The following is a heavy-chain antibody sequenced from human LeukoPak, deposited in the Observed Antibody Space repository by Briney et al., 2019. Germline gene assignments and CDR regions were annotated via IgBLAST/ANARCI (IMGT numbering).Heavy chain of an antibody. V-gene: IGHV4-59*08. J-gene: IGHJ4*02. CDR2: IRYSGSA. D-gene: IGHD3-22*01. CDR1: GDSISTYY. CDR3: ARLVYDSRGYYFDY. Sequence: SETLSLTRTVSGDSISTYYCSWLRQPPGKGLEWIGYIRYSGSANYNPPVRSRVTISIDTAKNQFSLKLSSVTAADTAVYHCARLVYDSRGYYFDYWGQGTLVTASS.